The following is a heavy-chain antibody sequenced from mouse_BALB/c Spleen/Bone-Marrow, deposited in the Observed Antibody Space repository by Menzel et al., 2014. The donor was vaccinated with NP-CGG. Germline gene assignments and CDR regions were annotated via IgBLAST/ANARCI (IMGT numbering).Heavy chain of an antibody. CDR2: IWGDGRT. Sequence: VKVVESGTGQVAPSQSLSITCTVSGFSLTGYGVNWVRQPPGKGLEWLGMIWGDGRTDYNSALKSRLSISKDNSKSQVFLKMNSLQTDDTARYYCARHYGSNYYAMDYWGQGTSVTVSS. CDR1: GFSLTGYG. J-gene: IGHJ4*01. D-gene: IGHD1-1*01. V-gene: IGHV2-6-7*01. CDR3: ARHYGSNYYAMDY.